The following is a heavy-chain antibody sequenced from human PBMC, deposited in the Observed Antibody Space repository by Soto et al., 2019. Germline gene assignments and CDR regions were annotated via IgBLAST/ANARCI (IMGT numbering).Heavy chain of an antibody. CDR2: ISYDGSNK. Sequence: QVQLVESGGGLVQPGRSLRLSCAGSGFTFSTYGMHWVRQAPGKGLEWVAVISYDGSNKYYADSVKGRFTISRDNSKNTLYLQMNSLRSEDTAVYYCAKNLHRTVWMALLDSWGQGTLVTVSS. CDR1: GFTFSTYG. J-gene: IGHJ5*01. CDR3: AKNLHRTVWMALLDS. D-gene: IGHD5-12*01. V-gene: IGHV3-30*18.